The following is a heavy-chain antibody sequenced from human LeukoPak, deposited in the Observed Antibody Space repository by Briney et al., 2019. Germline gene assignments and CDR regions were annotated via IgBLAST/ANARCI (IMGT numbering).Heavy chain of an antibody. D-gene: IGHD7-27*01. J-gene: IGHJ4*02. V-gene: IGHV3-30*02. CDR3: ATLVKTGEGGRGYFDH. CDR1: TFRFSSHG. Sequence: GGSLRLSCAASTFRFSSHGPYWVRPAPGKGLEWVAFIYKDENDKGYADSVKGRFTISRDNSNNMLYLQMNSLRADDAAVYYCATLVKTGEGGRGYFDHWGQGTLLTVSS. CDR2: IYKDENDK.